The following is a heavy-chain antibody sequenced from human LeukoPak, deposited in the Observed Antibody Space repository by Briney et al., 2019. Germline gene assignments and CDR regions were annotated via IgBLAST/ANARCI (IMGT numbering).Heavy chain of an antibody. Sequence: PSETLSLTCAVYGGSFSGYYWSWIRQPPGKGLEWIGEINHSGSTNHNPSLKSRVTISVDTSKNQFSLKLSSVTAADTAVYYCARGPYCSGGSCTQRGRSLDYWGQGTLVTVSS. CDR2: INHSGST. CDR1: GGSFSGYY. D-gene: IGHD2-15*01. CDR3: ARGPYCSGGSCTQRGRSLDY. J-gene: IGHJ4*02. V-gene: IGHV4-34*01.